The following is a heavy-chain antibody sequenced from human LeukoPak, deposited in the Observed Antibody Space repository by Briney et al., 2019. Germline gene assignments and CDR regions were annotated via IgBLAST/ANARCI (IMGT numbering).Heavy chain of an antibody. CDR1: GGSFSGYY. D-gene: IGHD6-13*01. CDR2: INHSGSI. V-gene: IGHV4-34*01. CDR3: ARDDSSSWPYFDY. J-gene: IGHJ4*02. Sequence: SETLSLTCAVYGGSFSGYYWSWIRQPPGKGLEWIGEINHSGSINYNPSLKSRVTISVDTSKNQFSLKLSSVTAADTAVYYCARDDSSSWPYFDYWGQGTLVTVSS.